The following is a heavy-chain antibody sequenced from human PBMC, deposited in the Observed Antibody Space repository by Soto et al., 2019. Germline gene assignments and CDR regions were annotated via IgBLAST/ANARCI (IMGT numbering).Heavy chain of an antibody. CDR1: GGSISSSSYY. CDR2: IYYSGST. V-gene: IGHV4-39*01. Sequence: SETLSLTCTVSGGSISSSSYYWGWIRQPPGKGLEWIGSIYYSGSTYYNPSLKSRVTISVDTSKNQFSLKLSSVTAADTAVYYCARSRGYSYGEWSRWGQGTLVTVSS. CDR3: ARSRGYSYGEWSR. D-gene: IGHD5-18*01. J-gene: IGHJ4*02.